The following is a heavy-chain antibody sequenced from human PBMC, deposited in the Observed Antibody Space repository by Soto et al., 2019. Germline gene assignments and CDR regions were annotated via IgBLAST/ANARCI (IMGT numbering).Heavy chain of an antibody. J-gene: IGHJ5*02. Sequence: SETLSLTCTVSGASISGFYWSWIRKSAGKGPEWIGRIYATGTTDYNPSLKSRVMMSVDTSKKQFSLKLRSVTAADTAVYYCVRDGTKTLRDWFDPWGQGISVTVSS. CDR1: GASISGFY. CDR3: VRDGTKTLRDWFDP. D-gene: IGHD1-1*01. CDR2: IYATGTT. V-gene: IGHV4-4*07.